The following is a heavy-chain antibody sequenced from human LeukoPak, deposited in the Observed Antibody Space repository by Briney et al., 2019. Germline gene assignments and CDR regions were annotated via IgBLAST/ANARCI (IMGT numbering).Heavy chain of an antibody. J-gene: IGHJ4*01. Sequence: GGSLRLSCAASGFTFSSYGMSWVRQAPGEGLEWVSAISSGGNTYYADSVKGRFTISRDNSKNSLYLQMNSLRAEDTAVYYCAKERGGEFDYWGQGTLVTVSS. CDR1: GFTFSSYG. CDR2: ISSGGNT. CDR3: AKERGGEFDY. V-gene: IGHV3-23*01. D-gene: IGHD2-21*01.